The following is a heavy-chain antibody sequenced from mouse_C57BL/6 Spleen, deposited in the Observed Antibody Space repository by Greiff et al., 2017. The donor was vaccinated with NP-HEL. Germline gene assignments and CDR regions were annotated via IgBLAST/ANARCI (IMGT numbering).Heavy chain of an antibody. J-gene: IGHJ4*01. V-gene: IGHV1-69*01. CDR1: GYTFTSYW. CDR2: IDPSDSYT. D-gene: IGHD2-2*01. CDR3: ARSAYGYDGAYAMDY. Sequence: VQLQQPGAELVMPGASVKLSCKASGYTFTSYWMHWVKQRPGQGLEWIGEIDPSDSYTNYNQKFKGKSTLTVDKSSSTAYMQLSSLTSEDSAVYYCARSAYGYDGAYAMDYWGQGTSVTVSS.